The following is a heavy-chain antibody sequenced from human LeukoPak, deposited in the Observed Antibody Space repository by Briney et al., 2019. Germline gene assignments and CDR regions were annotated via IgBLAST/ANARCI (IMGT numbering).Heavy chain of an antibody. D-gene: IGHD6-19*01. Sequence: SVKVSCKASGYTFTGYYIHWVRQAPGQGLEWMGWINPNSGRTNYAQKFQGSVTMTRDTSISTAYMELSRLRSDDTAVYYCAMAGTLYYYYMDVWGKGTTVILFS. V-gene: IGHV1-2*02. J-gene: IGHJ6*03. CDR1: GYTFTGYY. CDR3: AMAGTLYYYYMDV. CDR2: INPNSGRT.